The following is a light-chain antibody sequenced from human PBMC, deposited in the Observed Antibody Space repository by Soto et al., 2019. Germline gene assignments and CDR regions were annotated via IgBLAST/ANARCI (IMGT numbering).Light chain of an antibody. Sequence: EIVLTQSPGTLSLSPGERATLFCRASQSVSSSYLAWYKQKPVQAPRLLIYGASGKATGIPDRCSGSRSRTDFTITISRLEPADFAVYYCQQYCSSPPVTFGQDTRLEIK. CDR3: QQYCSSPPVT. CDR2: GAS. J-gene: IGKJ5*01. CDR1: QSVSSSY. V-gene: IGKV3-20*01.